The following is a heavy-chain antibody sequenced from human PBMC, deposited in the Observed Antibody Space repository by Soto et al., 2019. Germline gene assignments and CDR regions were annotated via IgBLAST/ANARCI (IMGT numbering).Heavy chain of an antibody. Sequence: SGRVSCRASGGTFSSYTISWVRQATGQGLEWMGRIIPILGIANYAQKFQGRVTITADKSTSTAYMELSSLRSEDTAVYYCARDHVRQGYDEPPCDYWGQGTLVSSPQ. J-gene: IGHJ4*02. CDR3: ARDHVRQGYDEPPCDY. V-gene: IGHV1-69*04. D-gene: IGHD5-12*01. CDR2: IIPILGIA. CDR1: GGTFSSYT.